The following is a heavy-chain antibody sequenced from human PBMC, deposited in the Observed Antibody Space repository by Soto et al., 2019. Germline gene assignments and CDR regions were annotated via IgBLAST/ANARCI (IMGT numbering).Heavy chain of an antibody. CDR1: GFTFSSYA. D-gene: IGHD6-13*01. CDR3: ARFGIAVAGVEV. CDR2: ISYDGSNK. V-gene: IGHV3-30-3*01. Sequence: QVQLVESGGGVVQPGRSLRLSCAASGFTFSSYAMHWVRQAPGKGLEWVAVISYDGSNKHYADSVKGRFTISRDNSTNTLYLQKNSLRAEDTAVYYCARFGIAVAGVEVWGQGTTVTVS. J-gene: IGHJ6*02.